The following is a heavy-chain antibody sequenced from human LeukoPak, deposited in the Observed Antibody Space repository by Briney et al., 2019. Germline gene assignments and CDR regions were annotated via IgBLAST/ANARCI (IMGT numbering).Heavy chain of an antibody. V-gene: IGHV1-2*02. CDR1: GYTXTGYY. J-gene: IGHJ4*02. CDR3: APTCSGGSCYLYYFDY. CDR2: INPNSGVT. Sequence: ASVKVSCKASGYTXTGYYMHWVRQAPGQGLEWMGWINPNSGVTNYAQKFQGRVTMTRDTSINTAYMELSRLRSDDTAVYYCAPTCSGGSCYLYYFDYWGQGTLVTVSS. D-gene: IGHD2-15*01.